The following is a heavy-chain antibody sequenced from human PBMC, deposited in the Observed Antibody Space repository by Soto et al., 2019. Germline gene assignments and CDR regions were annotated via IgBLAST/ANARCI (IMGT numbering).Heavy chain of an antibody. CDR1: GFTFSSYA. D-gene: IGHD6-19*01. CDR3: ARDTDGSGWYGFFDY. V-gene: IGHV3-30-3*01. CDR2: ISYDGSNK. J-gene: IGHJ4*02. Sequence: GGSLRLSCAASGFTFSSYAMHWVRQAPGKGLEWVAVISYDGSNKYYADSVKGRFTISRDNSKNTLYLQMNSLRAEDTAVYYCARDTDGSGWYGFFDYWGQGTLVTVSS.